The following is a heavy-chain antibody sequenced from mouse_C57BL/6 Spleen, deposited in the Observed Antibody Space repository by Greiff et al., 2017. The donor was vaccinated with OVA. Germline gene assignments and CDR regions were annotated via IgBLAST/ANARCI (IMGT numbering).Heavy chain of an antibody. V-gene: IGHV2-9*01. CDR1: GFSLTSYG. CDR3: AKRDYIYAMDY. D-gene: IGHD2-4*01. CDR2: IWGGGST. J-gene: IGHJ4*01. Sequence: VKLVESGPGLVAPSQSLSITCTVSGFSLTSYGVDWVRQPPGKGLEWLGLIWGGGSTNYNSAPLSRLSISQDNTKSQVFLKMNSLQTDDTAMYYCAKRDYIYAMDYWGQGTSVTVSS.